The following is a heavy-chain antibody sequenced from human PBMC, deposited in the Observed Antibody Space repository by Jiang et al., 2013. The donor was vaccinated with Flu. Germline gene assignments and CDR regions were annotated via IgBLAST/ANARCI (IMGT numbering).Heavy chain of an antibody. D-gene: IGHD3-3*01. V-gene: IGHV1-2*02. CDR2: INPNSGGT. CDR1: GYTLTTFD. Sequence: EVKKPGASVKVSCEASGYTLTTFDINWVRQAAGQGLEWMGWINPNSGGTKFAQNFQGRVSMTRDTSISTAYMELSRLRSDDTAVYYCARYSYDWYYFDYWGQGTLVTVSS. CDR3: ARYSYDWYYFDY. J-gene: IGHJ4*02.